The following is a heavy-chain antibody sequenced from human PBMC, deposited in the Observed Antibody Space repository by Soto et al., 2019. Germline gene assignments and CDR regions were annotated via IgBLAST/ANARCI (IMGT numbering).Heavy chain of an antibody. CDR2: IFYSGST. V-gene: IGHV4-39*01. Sequence: SETLSLTCTVSGGSIRSDDYYWGWIRQPPGKGLEWLGSIFYSGSTYYNPSLKSRVTISVDTSKNQFSLKLTSVTAADTAVYYCARLREDGAYDQYFFDNWGQGTLVTVSS. D-gene: IGHD3-22*01. CDR1: GGSIRSDDYY. CDR3: ARLREDGAYDQYFFDN. J-gene: IGHJ4*02.